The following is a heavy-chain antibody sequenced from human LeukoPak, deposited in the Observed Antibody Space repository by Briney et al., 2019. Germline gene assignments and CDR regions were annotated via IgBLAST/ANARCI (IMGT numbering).Heavy chain of an antibody. J-gene: IGHJ4*02. D-gene: IGHD6-19*01. CDR1: GYTFTSYD. Sequence: ASVKVSCKASGYTFTSYDINWVRQATGQGLERMGWMNPNSGNTGYAQKFQGRVTMTRNTSISTAYMELSSLRSEDTAVYYCAREVAVAATTGYFDYWGQGTLVTVSS. CDR2: MNPNSGNT. CDR3: AREVAVAATTGYFDY. V-gene: IGHV1-8*01.